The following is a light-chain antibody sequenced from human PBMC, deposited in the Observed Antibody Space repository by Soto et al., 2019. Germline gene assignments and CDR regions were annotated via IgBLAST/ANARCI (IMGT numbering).Light chain of an antibody. J-gene: IGKJ4*01. V-gene: IGKV3-11*01. CDR2: DAS. CDR3: QQRSNWPPVLT. CDR1: QSVSSY. Sequence: EIVLTQSPATLSLSPGERATLSCRASQSVSSYLAWYQQKPGQAPRLLIYDASNRATGIPARFSGSGSGTDFTLTISSLEPEDFADYYCQQRSNWPPVLTFGGGTKVEIK.